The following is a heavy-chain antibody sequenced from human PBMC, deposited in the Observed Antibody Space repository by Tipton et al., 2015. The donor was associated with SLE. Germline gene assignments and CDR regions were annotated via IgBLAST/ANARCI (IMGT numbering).Heavy chain of an antibody. CDR3: ARDDDSSGAAGRADAFSI. CDR2: FYYTDTK. J-gene: IGHJ3*02. Sequence: TLSLTCTVSGGSVRGYFWSWVRQPPGKGLEWIGYFYYTDTKNYSPSLRSRVTISVDTSKNQVSLNLTAVTAADTAVYYCARDDDSSGAAGRADAFSIWGQGTLVTVSS. CDR1: GGSVRGYF. D-gene: IGHD3-22*01. V-gene: IGHV4-59*02.